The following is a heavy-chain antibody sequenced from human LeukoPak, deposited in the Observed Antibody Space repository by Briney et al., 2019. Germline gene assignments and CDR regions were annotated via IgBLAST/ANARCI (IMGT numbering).Heavy chain of an antibody. J-gene: IGHJ3*02. D-gene: IGHD3-10*01. Sequence: SETLSLTCAVSGGSFSGYYWSWIRQPPGKGLEWIGEINHSGSTNYNPSLKSRVTISLDTSKNQCSLKLTSVTAADTAVYYCGRGRRLYGSGSYYPPHPFDIWGQGTMVTVSS. CDR3: GRGRRLYGSGSYYPPHPFDI. V-gene: IGHV4-34*01. CDR2: INHSGST. CDR1: GGSFSGYY.